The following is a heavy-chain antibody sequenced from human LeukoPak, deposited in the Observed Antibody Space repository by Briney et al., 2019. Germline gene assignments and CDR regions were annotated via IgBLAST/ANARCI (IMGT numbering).Heavy chain of an antibody. CDR2: IYYSGSA. CDR1: GGSISSYY. Sequence: SETLSLTCSVSGGSISSYYWSWIRQPPGKGLEWIGYIYYSGSANYNPSLKSRVIISVDTSKNQFSLKLSSRTPADTCVYYFARYSGPRQLHLGYWGQGTLVTVSS. CDR3: ARYSGPRQLHLGY. J-gene: IGHJ4*02. D-gene: IGHD1-7*01. V-gene: IGHV4-59*01.